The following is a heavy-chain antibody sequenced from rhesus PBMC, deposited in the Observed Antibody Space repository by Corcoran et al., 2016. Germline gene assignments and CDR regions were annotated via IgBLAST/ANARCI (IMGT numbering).Heavy chain of an antibody. Sequence: QVQLQESGPGLVKPSETLSLTCAVSGGSISSNSWSWIRQPPGKGLEWIGRIYGSRWVTSYTPSLSSRVTISTDTSKNQFSLKLSSVTAADTAVYYCARYTVGTVLDVWGRGVLVTVSP. CDR3: ARYTVGTVLDV. J-gene: IGHJ5-2*02. CDR2: IYGSRWVT. D-gene: IGHD5-24*01. V-gene: IGHV4-147*01. CDR1: GGSISSNS.